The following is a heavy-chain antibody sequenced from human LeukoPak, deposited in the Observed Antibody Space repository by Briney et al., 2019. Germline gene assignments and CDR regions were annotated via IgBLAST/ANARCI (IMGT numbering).Heavy chain of an antibody. J-gene: IGHJ4*02. Sequence: SVKVSCKASGGTFSSYAISWVRQAPGQGLEWMGGIIPIFVTANYAQKFQGRVTITTDESTRRAYMELSSLRSEDTAVYYCAREVGYCSSISCPFDSWGQGTLVTVSS. CDR1: GGTFSSYA. V-gene: IGHV1-69*05. CDR3: AREVGYCSSISCPFDS. CDR2: IIPIFVTA. D-gene: IGHD2-2*03.